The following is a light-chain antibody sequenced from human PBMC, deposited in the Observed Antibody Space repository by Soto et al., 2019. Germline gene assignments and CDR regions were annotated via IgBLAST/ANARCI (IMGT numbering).Light chain of an antibody. CDR1: QSISSY. Sequence: IPMTQSHSSLSASVGDRFTITCRASQSISSYLNWYQQKPGKAPKLLIYAASSLQSGVPSRFSGSGSGTHFTLTISILQPEDFASYYCHQSYSTPSITFGQGTRLEIK. J-gene: IGKJ5*01. CDR3: HQSYSTPSIT. CDR2: AAS. V-gene: IGKV1-39*01.